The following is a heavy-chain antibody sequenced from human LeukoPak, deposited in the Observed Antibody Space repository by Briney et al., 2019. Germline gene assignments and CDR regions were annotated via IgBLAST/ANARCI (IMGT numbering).Heavy chain of an antibody. CDR3: AKPDDAFDI. J-gene: IGHJ3*02. V-gene: IGHV3-30*18. CDR2: ISYDGSNK. Sequence: GGSLRLSCAASGFTFSSYGMHWVRQAAGKGLEWVAVISYDGSNKYYADSVKGRFTISRDNSKNTLYLQMNSLRAEDTAVYYCAKPDDAFDIWGQGTMVTVSS. CDR1: GFTFSSYG.